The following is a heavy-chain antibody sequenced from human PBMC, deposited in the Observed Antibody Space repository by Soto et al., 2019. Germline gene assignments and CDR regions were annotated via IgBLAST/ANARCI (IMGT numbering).Heavy chain of an antibody. D-gene: IGHD4-4*01. Sequence: XETLSLTCTVSVVSISSSSYYCGWIRQPPGKGLEWIGSIYYSGSTYYNPSLKSRVTISVDTSKNQFSLKLSSVTAADTAVYYCASLHRASSFHYWGQATLVTLSS. CDR2: IYYSGST. V-gene: IGHV4-39*01. CDR1: VVSISSSSYY. CDR3: ASLHRASSFHY. J-gene: IGHJ4*02.